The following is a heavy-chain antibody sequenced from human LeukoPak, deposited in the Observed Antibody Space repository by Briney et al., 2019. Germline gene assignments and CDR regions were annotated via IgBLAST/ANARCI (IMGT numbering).Heavy chain of an antibody. V-gene: IGHV3-7*01. CDR3: ARQETPIGGLYFDY. D-gene: IGHD3-16*01. CDR2: IKQDGSEK. Sequence: GGSLRLSCAASGFTFSSYWMSWVRQAPGKGLEWVANIKQDGSEKYYVDSVKGRFTISRDNAKNTLYLQMNSLRAEDTAVYYCARQETPIGGLYFDYWGQGTLVTVSS. J-gene: IGHJ4*02. CDR1: GFTFSSYW.